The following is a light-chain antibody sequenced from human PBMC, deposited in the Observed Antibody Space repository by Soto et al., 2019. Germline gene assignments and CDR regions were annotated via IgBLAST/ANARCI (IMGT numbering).Light chain of an antibody. CDR2: GAS. V-gene: IGKV3-20*01. J-gene: IGKJ3*01. CDR3: QQYGSSPLRVT. Sequence: EIVFTQSPGTLSFSPGERATLSCRASQSVSSSYLAWYRQKPGQAPRLLIYGASSRATGIPDRFSGSGSGTDFTLTISRLEPEDFAVYYCQQYGSSPLRVTLGPGTKVDIK. CDR1: QSVSSSY.